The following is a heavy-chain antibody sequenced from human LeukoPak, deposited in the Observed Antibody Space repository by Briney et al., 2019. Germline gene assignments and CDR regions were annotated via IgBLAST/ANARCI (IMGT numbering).Heavy chain of an antibody. Sequence: GGSLRLSCAASGFTFSSYGMHWFRQAPGKGLEWVAFIRYDGSNKYYADSVKGRFTISRDNSKNTLYLQMNSLRAEDTAVYYCAKAVSSSWYFDYWGQGTLVTVSS. CDR2: IRYDGSNK. V-gene: IGHV3-30*02. D-gene: IGHD6-13*01. CDR1: GFTFSSYG. J-gene: IGHJ4*02. CDR3: AKAVSSSWYFDY.